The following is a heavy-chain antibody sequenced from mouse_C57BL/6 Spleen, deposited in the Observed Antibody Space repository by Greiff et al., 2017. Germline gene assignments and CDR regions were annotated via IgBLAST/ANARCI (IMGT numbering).Heavy chain of an antibody. CDR3: ARQGSSYSFDY. CDR2: IHPNSGST. J-gene: IGHJ2*01. D-gene: IGHD1-1*01. Sequence: QVQLQQPGAELVKPGASVKLSCKASGYTFTSYWMHWVKQRPGQGLEWIGMIHPNSGSTNYNEKFKSKAPLTVDKSSSTAYMQLSSLTSEDSAVYYCARQGSSYSFDYWGQGTTLTVSS. V-gene: IGHV1-64*01. CDR1: GYTFTSYW.